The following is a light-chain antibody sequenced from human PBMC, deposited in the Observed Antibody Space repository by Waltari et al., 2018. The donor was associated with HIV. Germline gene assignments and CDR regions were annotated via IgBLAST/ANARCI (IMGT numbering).Light chain of an antibody. CDR2: EGT. J-gene: IGLJ1*01. CDR1: SRDVASYRL. Sequence: QSALTQPASASGSPGQSITISCSGTSRDVASYRLVSWYQQHPGHAPKLMIYEGTKRPSGVSSRFSGSKSGNAASLTISGLQAEDDADYYCCSYAGGGTYYVFGSGTKVTVL. CDR3: CSYAGGGTYYV. V-gene: IGLV2-23*01.